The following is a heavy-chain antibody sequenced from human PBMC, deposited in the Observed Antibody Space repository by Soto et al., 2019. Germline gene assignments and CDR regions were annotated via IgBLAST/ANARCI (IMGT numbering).Heavy chain of an antibody. D-gene: IGHD2-2*01. V-gene: IGHV1-3*01. CDR3: ARDGRWRDIVEVPAAKTSRDAFDI. J-gene: IGHJ3*02. CDR1: GYTFTSYA. Sequence: ASVKVSCKASGYTFTSYAMHWVRQAPGQRLEWMGWINAGNGNTKYSQKFQGRVTMTRDTSTSTVYMELSSLRSEDTAVYYCARDGRWRDIVEVPAAKTSRDAFDIWGQGTMVTVSS. CDR2: INAGNGNT.